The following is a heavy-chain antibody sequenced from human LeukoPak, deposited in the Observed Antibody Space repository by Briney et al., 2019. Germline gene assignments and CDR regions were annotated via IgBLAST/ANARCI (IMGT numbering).Heavy chain of an antibody. CDR3: ARVATYGGFDY. CDR2: IKPDGTKK. J-gene: IGHJ4*02. CDR1: GFTFSTYW. V-gene: IGHV3-7*01. D-gene: IGHD4-23*01. Sequence: GGSLRLSCATSGFTFSTYWMTWVRQAPGKGLEWVANIKPDGTKKSYADFVEGRFTISRDNAKNSLYLQMNSLGAEDTAVYYCARVATYGGFDYWGQGTLVTVSS.